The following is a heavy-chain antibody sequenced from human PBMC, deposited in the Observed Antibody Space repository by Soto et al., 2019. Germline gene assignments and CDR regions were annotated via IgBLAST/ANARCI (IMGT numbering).Heavy chain of an antibody. CDR2: INEDGSES. Sequence: EVQLVESGGGLVQPGGSLSLSCAASGFTFSTYSMSWVRQTPGKGLEWVANINEDGSESYIVDSVKGRFSISSDKAKYSLYVHMISMRGEDTGVYCCARVGFLDYWGQGTLVTVSS. J-gene: IGHJ4*02. CDR1: GFTFSTYS. CDR3: ARVGFLDY. D-gene: IGHD3-10*01. V-gene: IGHV3-7*05.